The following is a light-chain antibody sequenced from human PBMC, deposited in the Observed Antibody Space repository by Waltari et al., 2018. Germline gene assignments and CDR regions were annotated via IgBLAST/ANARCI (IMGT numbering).Light chain of an antibody. CDR1: SSNIGGTP. CDR3: AAWDDSLNGWV. CDR2: NNN. Sequence: HSVLTQPPSASGTPGQRVTISCSGSSSNIGGTPVNWYQQLPGTAPKLLIHNNNQRPAGVPDRLSGSKSATSASLAISGLQSEDEADYYCAAWDDSLNGWVFGGGTKLTVL. V-gene: IGLV1-44*01. J-gene: IGLJ3*02.